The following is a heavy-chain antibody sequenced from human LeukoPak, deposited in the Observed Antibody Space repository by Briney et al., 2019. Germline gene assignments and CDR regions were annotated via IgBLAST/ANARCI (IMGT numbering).Heavy chain of an antibody. Sequence: ASVKVSCKASGYTFTSYGISWVRQAPGQGLEWMGWISAYNGNTNYARKLQGRVTMTTDTSTSTAYMELRSLRSDDTAVYYCARTPIAAAGTIFDFWGQGTLVTVSS. V-gene: IGHV1-18*04. D-gene: IGHD6-13*01. J-gene: IGHJ4*02. CDR3: ARTPIAAAGTIFDF. CDR2: ISAYNGNT. CDR1: GYTFTSYG.